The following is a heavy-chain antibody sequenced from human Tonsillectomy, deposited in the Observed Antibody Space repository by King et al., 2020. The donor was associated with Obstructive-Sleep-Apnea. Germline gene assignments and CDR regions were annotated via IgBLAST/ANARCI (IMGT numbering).Heavy chain of an antibody. V-gene: IGHV4-59*01. CDR2: IYYSGTT. CDR1: GGSISSYY. D-gene: IGHD3-22*01. Sequence: QVQLQESGPGLVKPSETLSLTCTVSGGSISSYYWSWIRQPPGKGLEWIGYIYYSGTTNYNPSLKSRVTISADTSKNQFSLKLSSVTAADTAVYYCAREHDSRGYYPTIDYWGQGTLVTVSS. J-gene: IGHJ4*02. CDR3: AREHDSRGYYPTIDY.